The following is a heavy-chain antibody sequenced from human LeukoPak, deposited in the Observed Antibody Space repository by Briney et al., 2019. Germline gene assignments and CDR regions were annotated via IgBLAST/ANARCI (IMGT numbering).Heavy chain of an antibody. CDR1: DYSISSGYF. D-gene: IGHD5-12*01. CDR3: ARDLNSAYDTRWFDP. CDR2: IYHSGST. V-gene: IGHV4-38-2*02. J-gene: IGHJ5*02. Sequence: SETLSLTCTVSDYSISSGYFWGWIRQPPGKGLEWIGSIYHSGSTYYNPSLKSRVTISVDTSKNQFSLRLSSVTAADTAVYYCARDLNSAYDTRWFDPWGQGTLVTVSS.